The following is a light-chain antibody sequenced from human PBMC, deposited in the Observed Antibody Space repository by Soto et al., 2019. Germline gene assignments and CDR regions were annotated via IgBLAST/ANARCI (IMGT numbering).Light chain of an antibody. CDR1: QTISRW. CDR2: DAS. CDR3: HQYHDYPWT. V-gene: IGKV1-5*01. J-gene: IGKJ1*01. Sequence: IQMTQSPSTLSGSVGDRVSITFRASQTISRWMAWYQQKQGTGHNPXIYDASTSVGRVSSRFSGSACGTELNLTISSLKTIDFATYYCHQYHDYPWTFGQGTKVDIK.